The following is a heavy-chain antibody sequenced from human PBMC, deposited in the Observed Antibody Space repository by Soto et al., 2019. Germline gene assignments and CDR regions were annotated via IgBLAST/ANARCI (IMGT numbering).Heavy chain of an antibody. CDR1: GGSISSYY. V-gene: IGHV4-4*07. J-gene: IGHJ4*02. Sequence: QVQLQESGPGLVKSSETLSLTCTVSGGSISSYYWSWIRQPAGKGLEWIGRIYTSGSTNYNPSLKSRVTMSVDTSKNQFSLKLSSVTAADTAVYYCARGPSSGWAGGADYWGQGTLVTVSS. D-gene: IGHD6-19*01. CDR2: IYTSGST. CDR3: ARGPSSGWAGGADY.